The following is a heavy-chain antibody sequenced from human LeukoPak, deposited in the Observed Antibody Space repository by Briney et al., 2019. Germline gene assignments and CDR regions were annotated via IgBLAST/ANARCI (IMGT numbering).Heavy chain of an antibody. CDR1: GGSISSSSYY. V-gene: IGHV4-39*01. J-gene: IGHJ6*03. CDR3: ARRVGPNYYYYYMDV. D-gene: IGHD1-26*01. Sequence: SETLSLTCTVSGGSISSSSYYWGWIRQPPGKGLEWIVSIYYSVSTYYNPSLKRRDTISVDTPKNQFSLKLSSVTAADTAVYYCARRVGPNYYYYYMDVWGKGTTVSVSS. CDR2: IYYSVST.